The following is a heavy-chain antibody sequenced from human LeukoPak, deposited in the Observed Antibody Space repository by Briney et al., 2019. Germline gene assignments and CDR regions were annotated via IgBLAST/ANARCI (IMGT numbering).Heavy chain of an antibody. D-gene: IGHD3-9*01. CDR1: GYTFTSYD. Sequence: ASVKVSCKASGYTFTSYDINWVRQATGQGLEWMGWMNPNSGNTGYAQKFQGRVTMTRDTSISTAYMELSRLRSDDTAVYYCARALRYFDWLLGQNSYFDYWGQGTLVTVSS. J-gene: IGHJ4*02. CDR3: ARALRYFDWLLGQNSYFDY. CDR2: MNPNSGNT. V-gene: IGHV1-8*01.